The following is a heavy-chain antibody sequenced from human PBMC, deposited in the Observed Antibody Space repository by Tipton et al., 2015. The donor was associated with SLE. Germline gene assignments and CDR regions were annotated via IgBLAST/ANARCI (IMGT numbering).Heavy chain of an antibody. CDR3: ASRQYYDDSSGYYPSAFDI. CDR2: IYPGDSDT. J-gene: IGHJ3*02. V-gene: IGHV5-51*01. D-gene: IGHD3-22*01. Sequence: QLVQSGAEVKKPGESLKISCKGSGYSFTSYWIGWVRQMPGKGLEWMGIIYPGDSDTRYSPSFQGQVTISADKSISTAYLQWSSLKASDTAMYYCASRQYYDDSSGYYPSAFDIWGQGTMVTVSS. CDR1: GYSFTSYW.